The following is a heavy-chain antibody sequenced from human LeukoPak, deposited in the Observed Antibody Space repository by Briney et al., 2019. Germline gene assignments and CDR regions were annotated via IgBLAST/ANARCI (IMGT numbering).Heavy chain of an antibody. CDR2: ISEGGGNI. D-gene: IGHD3-9*01. CDR1: GFIFSSYT. CDR3: VREIDTWDFDY. V-gene: IGHV3-21*01. Sequence: GGSLRLSCEASGFIFSSYTMNWIRQAPGKVLEWVASISEGGGNIYYAQSVKGRFTISRDNAKKSLYLQMDSLGVEDTALYYCVREIDTWDFDYWGQGTLVTVSS. J-gene: IGHJ4*02.